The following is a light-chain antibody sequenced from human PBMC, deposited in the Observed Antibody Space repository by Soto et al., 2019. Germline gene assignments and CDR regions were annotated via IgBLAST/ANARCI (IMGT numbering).Light chain of an antibody. Sequence: QSALTQPASVSGSPGQSVTISCTGASSDVGAYEHGSWYQQHPGRVPKLILYDVNNRPSGVSNHFSGSKSGNTASLVISGLQANDEADYYCSSYSTTNILVFGSGTKVTVL. CDR1: SSDVGAYEH. V-gene: IGLV2-14*03. J-gene: IGLJ1*01. CDR3: SSYSTTNILV. CDR2: DVN.